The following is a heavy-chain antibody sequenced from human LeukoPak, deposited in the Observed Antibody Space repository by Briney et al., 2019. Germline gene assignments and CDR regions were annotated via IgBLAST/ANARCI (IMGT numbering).Heavy chain of an antibody. V-gene: IGHV3-21*01. CDR3: ARDGVATFDY. D-gene: IGHD5-12*01. Sequence: PGGSLRLSCAASGFTFSSYSMNWVRQAAWKRLEWVSSISSSSSYIYYADSVKGRFTISRDNAKNSLYLQMNSLRAEDTAVYYCARDGVATFDYWGQGTLVTVSS. CDR2: ISSSSSYI. CDR1: GFTFSSYS. J-gene: IGHJ4*02.